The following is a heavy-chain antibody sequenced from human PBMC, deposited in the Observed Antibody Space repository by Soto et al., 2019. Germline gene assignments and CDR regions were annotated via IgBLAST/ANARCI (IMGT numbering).Heavy chain of an antibody. D-gene: IGHD3-10*01. CDR1: GYTFTSYY. J-gene: IGHJ4*02. Sequence: ASVKVSCKASGYTFTSYYMHWVRQAPGQGLEWMGIINPSGGSTSYAQKFQGRVTMTRDTSTSTVYMELSSLRSEDTAVYYCARGVSVVRGVITKFDYWGQGTLVTVSS. CDR3: ARGVSVVRGVITKFDY. V-gene: IGHV1-46*01. CDR2: INPSGGST.